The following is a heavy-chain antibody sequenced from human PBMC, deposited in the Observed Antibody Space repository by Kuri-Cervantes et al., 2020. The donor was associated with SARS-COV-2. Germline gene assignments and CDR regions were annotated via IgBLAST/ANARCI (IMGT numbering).Heavy chain of an antibody. CDR3: AGARAAAGTFIEYFQH. J-gene: IGHJ1*01. V-gene: IGHV3-13*05. CDR2: IGTAGDP. Sequence: GESLKISCAASGFTFSSYDMHWVRQATGKGLGWVSAIGTAGDPYYPGSVKGRFTISSANSKNTLYLQMNSLRAEDTSVYYCAGARAAAGTFIEYFQHWGQGTLVTVSS. D-gene: IGHD6-13*01. CDR1: GFTFSSYD.